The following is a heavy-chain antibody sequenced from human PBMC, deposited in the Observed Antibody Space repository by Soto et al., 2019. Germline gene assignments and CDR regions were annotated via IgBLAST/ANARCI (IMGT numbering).Heavy chain of an antibody. CDR1: GYTFTSYD. D-gene: IGHD2-21*01. J-gene: IGHJ1*01. CDR3: ARGPDPNVVVIANTDEYFQH. Sequence: GASVKVSCKASGYTFTSYDINWVRQATGQGLEWMGWMNPNSGNTGYAQKFQGRVTMTRNTSISTAYMELSSLRSEDTAVYYCARGPDPNVVVIANTDEYFQHWGQGTLVTVSS. V-gene: IGHV1-8*01. CDR2: MNPNSGNT.